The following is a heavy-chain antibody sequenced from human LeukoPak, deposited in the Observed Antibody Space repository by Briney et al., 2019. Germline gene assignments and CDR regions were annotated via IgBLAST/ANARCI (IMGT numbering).Heavy chain of an antibody. CDR2: IIPIFDTG. CDR1: GGTFNSYA. Sequence: SVKVSCKASGGTFNSYAISWVRQAPGLGLEWMGGIIPIFDTGNYAQKFQGRVTITADESTGTVYMELSSLRSEDTAVYYCARTYYYESSGFYFDYWGQGTLVTVSS. J-gene: IGHJ4*02. D-gene: IGHD3-22*01. CDR3: ARTYYYESSGFYFDY. V-gene: IGHV1-69*13.